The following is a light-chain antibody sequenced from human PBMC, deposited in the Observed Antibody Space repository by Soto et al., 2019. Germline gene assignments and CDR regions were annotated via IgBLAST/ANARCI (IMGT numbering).Light chain of an antibody. CDR3: NSYTSSNTDV. V-gene: IGLV2-14*01. CDR2: EVS. J-gene: IGLJ1*01. Sequence: SVLTQPASVSGSPGQAITISCSGSSSDVGAHNFVSWYQHHPGKAPKLMIYEVSNRPSGVSNRFSGSKSGNTASLTISGLQAEDEADYYCNSYTSSNTDVFGSGTKVTVL. CDR1: SSDVGAHNF.